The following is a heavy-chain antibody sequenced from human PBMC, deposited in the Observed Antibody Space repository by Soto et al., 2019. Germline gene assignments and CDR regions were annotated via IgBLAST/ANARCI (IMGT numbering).Heavy chain of an antibody. CDR3: ARLGSSSTR. V-gene: IGHV4-39*01. J-gene: IGHJ4*02. D-gene: IGHD6-6*01. CDR2: IYYSGST. CDR1: GGSISSSSYY. Sequence: SETLSLTCTVSGGSISSSSYYWGWIRQPPGKGLEWIGSIYYSGSTYYNPSLKSRVTISVDTSKNQFSLKLSSVTAADTAVYYCARLGSSSTRWGQGTLVTVSS.